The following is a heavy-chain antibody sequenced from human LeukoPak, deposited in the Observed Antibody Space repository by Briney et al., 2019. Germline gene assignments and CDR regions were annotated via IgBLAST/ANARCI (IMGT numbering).Heavy chain of an antibody. J-gene: IGHJ6*04. V-gene: IGHV3-9*01. D-gene: IGHD3-10*02. CDR1: GFTFDDYA. Sequence: PGGSLRLSCAASGFTFDDYAMHWVRQAPGKGLEWVSGISWNSGSIGYADSVKGRFTISRDNAKNSPDLQMNSLRAEDTAVYYCAELGITMIGGVWGKGTTVTISS. CDR2: ISWNSGSI. CDR3: AELGITMIGGV.